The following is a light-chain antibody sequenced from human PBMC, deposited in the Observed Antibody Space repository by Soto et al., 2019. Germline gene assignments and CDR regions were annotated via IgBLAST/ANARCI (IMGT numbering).Light chain of an antibody. J-gene: IGKJ5*01. V-gene: IGKV3-11*01. Sequence: EIALTQSPATLSLSPGEGATLSCGPSQSVSRYLAWYQQKPGQAPRLLIYDASNRATGIPARFSGSGSGTDFTLTISSLEPEDFAVYYCQQRSNWPPITFGQGTRLVIK. CDR1: QSVSRY. CDR2: DAS. CDR3: QQRSNWPPIT.